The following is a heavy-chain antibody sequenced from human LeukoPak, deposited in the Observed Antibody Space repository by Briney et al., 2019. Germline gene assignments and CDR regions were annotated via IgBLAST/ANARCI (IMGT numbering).Heavy chain of an antibody. CDR2: ISSSSSYI. J-gene: IGHJ6*03. V-gene: IGHV3-21*01. D-gene: IGHD2-2*01. CDR3: ARDSIVVVPAAMEPGIYYYYYMDV. CDR1: GFTFSSYS. Sequence: GGSLRLSCAASGFTFSSYSMNWVRQAPGKGLEWVSSISSSSSYIYYADSVKGRFTISRDNAKNSLYLQMNSLRAEGTAVYYCARDSIVVVPAAMEPGIYYYYYMDVWGKGTTVTVSS.